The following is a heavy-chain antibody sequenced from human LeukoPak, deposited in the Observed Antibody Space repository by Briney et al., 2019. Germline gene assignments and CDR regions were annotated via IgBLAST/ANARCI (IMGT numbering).Heavy chain of an antibody. CDR3: ARDGGSSSQSY. Sequence: GGSLRLSCVASGFTFSTYSMNWVRQAPGKGLEWVSYITSSSSSTYYADTVKGRFTISRDNAKNSLYLQMNSLRAEDTAVYYCARDGGSSSQSYWGQGTLVTVS. V-gene: IGHV3-48*01. D-gene: IGHD6-6*01. CDR2: ITSSSSST. CDR1: GFTFSTYS. J-gene: IGHJ4*02.